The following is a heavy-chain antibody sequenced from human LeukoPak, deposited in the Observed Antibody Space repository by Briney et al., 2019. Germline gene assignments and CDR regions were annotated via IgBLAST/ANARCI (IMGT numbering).Heavy chain of an antibody. D-gene: IGHD3-10*01. V-gene: IGHV4-59*01. CDR3: ARVADYYGSGSYPERGWFDP. J-gene: IGHJ5*02. CDR2: IYYSGST. CDR1: GGSISSYY. Sequence: PSETLSLTCTVSGGSISSYYWSWIRQPPGKGLEWIGYIYYSGSTNYSPSLKSRVTISVDTSKNQFSLKLSSVTAADTAVYYCARVADYYGSGSYPERGWFDPWGQGTLVTVSS.